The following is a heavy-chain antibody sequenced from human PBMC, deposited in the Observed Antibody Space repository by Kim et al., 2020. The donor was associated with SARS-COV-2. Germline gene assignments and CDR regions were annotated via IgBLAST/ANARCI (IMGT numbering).Heavy chain of an antibody. J-gene: IGHJ6*02. CDR1: GFTFSLYF. V-gene: IGHV3-23*01. CDR2: ISGTDTNK. Sequence: GGSLRLSCAASGFTFSLYFMTWVRQAPGKGLEWVSGISGTDTNKYHVGSGRGRFTITRDNSKNTLYLQMNNLKVEDTALYFCAKKMYGSNWYVRGMDVWGQGTPVTVSS. D-gene: IGHD6-13*01. CDR3: AKKMYGSNWYVRGMDV.